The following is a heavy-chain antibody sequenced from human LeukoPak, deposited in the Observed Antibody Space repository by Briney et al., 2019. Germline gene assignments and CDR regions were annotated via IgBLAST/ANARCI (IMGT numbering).Heavy chain of an antibody. CDR2: IYSDDSS. V-gene: IGHV3-53*01. CDR1: GFTVSSNY. J-gene: IGHJ1*01. CDR3: ARDPSSGWYPKYFQH. Sequence: GGSLRLSCAASGFTVSSNYMSWVRQAPGKGLEWVSVIYSDDSSYYADSVKGRFTISRDKSKNTLYLQMNSLRAEDTAVYHCARDPSSGWYPKYFQHWGQGTLVTVSS. D-gene: IGHD6-19*01.